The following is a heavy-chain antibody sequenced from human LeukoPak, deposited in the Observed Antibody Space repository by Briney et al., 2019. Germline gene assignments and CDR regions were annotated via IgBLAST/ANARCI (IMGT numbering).Heavy chain of an antibody. D-gene: IGHD1-26*01. V-gene: IGHV3-20*04. Sequence: GGSLRLSCAASGFTFDDYGMSWLRQAPGKGLEWVSSINWNGGSTGYADSVKGRFTISRDNAKNSLYLQMNSLRVEDTALYYCARESLVDYNFYYMDVWAKGTTVTVSS. CDR3: ARESLVDYNFYYMDV. CDR1: GFTFDDYG. J-gene: IGHJ6*03. CDR2: INWNGGST.